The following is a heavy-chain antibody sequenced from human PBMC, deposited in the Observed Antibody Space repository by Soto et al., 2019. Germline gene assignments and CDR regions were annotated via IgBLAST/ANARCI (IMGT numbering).Heavy chain of an antibody. J-gene: IGHJ5*02. CDR3: ARGGYSGYDPFDP. V-gene: IGHV3-48*01. D-gene: IGHD5-12*01. CDR2: ISSSSSTI. Sequence: GGSLRLSCAASGFTFSNYEMHWVRQAPGKGLEWVSYISSSSSTIYYADSVKGRFTISRDNAKNSLYLQMNSLRAEDTAVYYCARGGYSGYDPFDPWGQGTLVTVSS. CDR1: GFTFSNYE.